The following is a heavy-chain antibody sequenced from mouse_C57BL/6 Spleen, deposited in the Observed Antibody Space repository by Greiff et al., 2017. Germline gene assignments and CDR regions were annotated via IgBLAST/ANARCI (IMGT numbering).Heavy chain of an antibody. CDR2: IDPENGDT. J-gene: IGHJ3*01. CDR3: TTSTMVTERFAY. CDR1: GFNIKDDY. Sequence: VQLQQSGAELVRPGASVKLSCTASGFNIKDDYMHWVKQRPEQGLEWIGWIDPENGDTEYASKFQGKATITADTSSTTAYLQLSSLTSEDTAVYYCTTSTMVTERFAYWGQGTLVTVSA. V-gene: IGHV14-4*01. D-gene: IGHD2-2*01.